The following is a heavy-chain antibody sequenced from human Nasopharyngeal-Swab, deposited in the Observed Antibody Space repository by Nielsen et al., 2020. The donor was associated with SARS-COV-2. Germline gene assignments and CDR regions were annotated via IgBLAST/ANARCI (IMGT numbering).Heavy chain of an antibody. J-gene: IGHJ6*02. Sequence: WVRQAPGQGLEWTGGIIPIFGTANYAQKFQGRVTITADESTSTAYMELSSLRSEDTAVYYCASGYYYDSSGPQYGMDVWGQGTTVTVSS. CDR3: ASGYYYDSSGPQYGMDV. V-gene: IGHV1-69*01. CDR2: IIPIFGTA. D-gene: IGHD3-22*01.